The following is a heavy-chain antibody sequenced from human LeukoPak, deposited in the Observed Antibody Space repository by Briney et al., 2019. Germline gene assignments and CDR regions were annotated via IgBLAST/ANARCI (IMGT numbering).Heavy chain of an antibody. CDR2: ISSNGGST. D-gene: IGHD6-19*01. Sequence: GGSVRLSCAASGFTFSSYAMHWVRQAPGKGLEYVSAISSNGGSTYYANSVKGRFTISRDNSKNTLYLQMGSLRPEDMAVYYCARLSGWYYFDYWGQGTLVTVSS. CDR1: GFTFSSYA. J-gene: IGHJ4*02. CDR3: ARLSGWYYFDY. V-gene: IGHV3-64*01.